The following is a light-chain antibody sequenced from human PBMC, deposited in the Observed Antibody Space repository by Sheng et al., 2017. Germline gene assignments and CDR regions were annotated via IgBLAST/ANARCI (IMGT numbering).Light chain of an antibody. CDR2: KAS. Sequence: DIQMIQSPSTLSASVGDRVTIICRASQRISGWLAWYQQKPGKAPKFLIHKASSLQSGVPSRFSGSGSGTEFTLTITNLQPDDFATYYCQQYSIYPWTFGRGTKVEI. J-gene: IGKJ1*01. CDR3: QQYSIYPWT. V-gene: IGKV1-5*03. CDR1: QRISGW.